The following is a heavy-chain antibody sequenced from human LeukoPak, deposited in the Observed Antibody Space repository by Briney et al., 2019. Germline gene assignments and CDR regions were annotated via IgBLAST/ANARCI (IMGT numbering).Heavy chain of an antibody. Sequence: PSETLSLTCAVSGGSISPYYWGWIRQPPGKGLEWIGSIYYSGSTYYNPSLKSRVTISVDTSKNQFSLKLSSVTAADTAVYYCAGRIVLMVYAPRTFDYWGQGTLVTVSS. CDR3: AGRIVLMVYAPRTFDY. V-gene: IGHV4-39*01. CDR2: IYYSGST. D-gene: IGHD2-8*01. J-gene: IGHJ4*02. CDR1: GGSISPYY.